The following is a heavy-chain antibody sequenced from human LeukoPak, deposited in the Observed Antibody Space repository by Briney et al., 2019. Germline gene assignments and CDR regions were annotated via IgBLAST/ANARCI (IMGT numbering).Heavy chain of an antibody. D-gene: IGHD1-26*01. CDR2: VHLSGAT. J-gene: IGHJ4*02. Sequence: PSGTLSLTCAVSGGSITTTNWWSWVRQPPGKGLEWIGEVHLSGATNYNPSLESRVSMSIDKSKNHLSLEVTPVTAADTAIYYCTRESGAFSPFGFWGQGTLLTVSS. V-gene: IGHV4-4*02. CDR1: GGSITTTNW. CDR3: TRESGAFSPFGF.